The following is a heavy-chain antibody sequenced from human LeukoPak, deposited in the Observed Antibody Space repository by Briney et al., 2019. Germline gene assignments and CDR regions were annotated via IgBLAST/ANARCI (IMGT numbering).Heavy chain of an antibody. V-gene: IGHV3-30*03. D-gene: IGHD3-10*01. J-gene: IGHJ4*02. Sequence: GGSLRLSCAASGFTFSSYGMHWVRQAPGKGLEWVAVISYDGSNKYYADSVKGRFTISRDNSKNTLYLQMNSLRAEDTAVYYCARATGAAGNVENYWGQGTLVTVSS. CDR3: ARATGAAGNVENY. CDR2: ISYDGSNK. CDR1: GFTFSSYG.